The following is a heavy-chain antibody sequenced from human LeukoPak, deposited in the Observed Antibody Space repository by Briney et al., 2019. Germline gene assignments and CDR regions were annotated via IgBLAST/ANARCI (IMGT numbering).Heavy chain of an antibody. V-gene: IGHV3-21*01. J-gene: IGHJ4*02. CDR2: ISSSSSYI. D-gene: IGHD3-16*01. CDR3: ARVGMITYGGVSFDY. CDR1: GFTFSSYS. Sequence: GGSLRLSCAASGFTFSSYSMNWVRQAPGKGLEWVSSISSSSSYIYYADSVKGRFTVSRDNAKNSLYLQMNSLRAEDTAVYYCARVGMITYGGVSFDYWGQGTLVTVSS.